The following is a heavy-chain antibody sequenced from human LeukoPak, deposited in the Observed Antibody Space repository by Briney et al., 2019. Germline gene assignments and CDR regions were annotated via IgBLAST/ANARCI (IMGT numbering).Heavy chain of an antibody. Sequence: SETLSLTCTVSGGSISSYYWSWIRQPPGKGLEWIGYIYYSGSTSYNPSLKSRVTISVDTSKKQFSLKLSSVTAADTAVYYCVRGRYSSGWFKDKNWFDPWGQGIPVIVSS. CDR2: IYYSGST. V-gene: IGHV4-59*12. J-gene: IGHJ5*02. D-gene: IGHD6-19*01. CDR3: VRGRYSSGWFKDKNWFDP. CDR1: GGSISSYY.